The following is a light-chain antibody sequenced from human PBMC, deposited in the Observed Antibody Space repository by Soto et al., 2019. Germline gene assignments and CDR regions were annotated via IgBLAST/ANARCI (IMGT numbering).Light chain of an antibody. CDR2: GAF. J-gene: IGKJ4*01. CDR1: QSVASN. CDR3: QQYNNWLT. Sequence: EIVMTQSPATLPVSPGERATLSCRASQSVASNLAWYQQKPGQAPRLLIYGAFIRATGIPARFSGSGSGTEFTLTISSLQSEDLAVYYCQQYNNWLTFGGGTKVEIK. V-gene: IGKV3D-15*01.